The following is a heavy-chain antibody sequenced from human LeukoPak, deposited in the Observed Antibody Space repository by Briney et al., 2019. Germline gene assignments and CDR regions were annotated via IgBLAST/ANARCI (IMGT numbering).Heavy chain of an antibody. D-gene: IGHD3-22*01. V-gene: IGHV4-39*07. CDR2: IYTSGST. CDR3: ARDRYYYDSSGYSRAFDI. Sequence: ETLSLTCTVSGGSISSSSYYWGWIRQPPGKGLEWIGRIYTSGSTNYNPSLKSRVTMSVDTSKNQFSLKLSSVTAADTAVYYCARDRYYYDSSGYSRAFDIWGQGTMVTVSS. CDR1: GGSISSSSYY. J-gene: IGHJ3*02.